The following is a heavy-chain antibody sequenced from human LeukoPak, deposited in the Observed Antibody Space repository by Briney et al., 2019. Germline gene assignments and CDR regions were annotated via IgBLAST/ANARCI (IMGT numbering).Heavy chain of an antibody. CDR3: ARVIRLGATWALGY. J-gene: IGHJ4*02. CDR2: ISYDGSNK. D-gene: IGHD1-26*01. Sequence: GGSLRLSCAASGFTFSSYAMHWVRQAPGKGLEWVAVISYDGSNKYYADSVKGRFTISRDNSKNTLYLQMNSLRAEDTAVHYCARVIRLGATWALGYWGQGTLVTVSS. V-gene: IGHV3-30-3*01. CDR1: GFTFSSYA.